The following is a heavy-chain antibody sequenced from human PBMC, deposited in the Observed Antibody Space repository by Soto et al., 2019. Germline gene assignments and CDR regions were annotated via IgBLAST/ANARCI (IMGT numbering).Heavy chain of an antibody. CDR3: ARANQGGFWSGYCYYHYGMDV. J-gene: IGHJ6*02. D-gene: IGHD3-3*01. Sequence: ASVKVSCQASGYTFTRYYMPWVRPALAQRPEWIGIINPSGGSTSYAQKFQGRVTMTRDTSTSTVYMELSSLRSEDTAVYYCARANQGGFWSGYCYYHYGMDVWGQGTTVTVSS. CDR1: GYTFTRYY. V-gene: IGHV1-46*01. CDR2: INPSGGST.